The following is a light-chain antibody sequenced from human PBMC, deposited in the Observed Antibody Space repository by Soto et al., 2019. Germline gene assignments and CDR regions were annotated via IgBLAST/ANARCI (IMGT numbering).Light chain of an antibody. V-gene: IGLV2-14*01. J-gene: IGLJ2*01. CDR2: EVT. CDR1: SSDVGCYDS. CDR3: GSYAGGTTLV. Sequence: QSVLTQPDSGSGSPGQSITISCTGSSSDVGCYDSVSWYQQHPGKAPKLLIYEVTNRPSGVSNRFSGSKSGNTASLTSSGLQAEYESEYDCGSYAGGTTLVFGWGTKLTVL.